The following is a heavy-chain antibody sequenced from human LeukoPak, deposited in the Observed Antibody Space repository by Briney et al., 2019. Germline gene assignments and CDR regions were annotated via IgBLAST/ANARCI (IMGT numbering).Heavy chain of an antibody. J-gene: IGHJ5*02. CDR1: GYTFSSYA. D-gene: IGHD2-2*01. CDR3: AKWGPQPYCGSTSSST. V-gene: IGHV3-23*01. CDR2: ISGSGGST. Sequence: PAGALRVSCEASGYTFSSYAMSCGSQAPPGGLQWVSAISGSGGSTYYAASVKGRVTISRDTSKNTLYLKMNSLRAEDTAVYYCAKWGPQPYCGSTSSSTWDPGTLVIVSS.